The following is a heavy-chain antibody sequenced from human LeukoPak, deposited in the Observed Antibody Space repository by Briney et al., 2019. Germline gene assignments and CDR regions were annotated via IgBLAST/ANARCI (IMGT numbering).Heavy chain of an antibody. Sequence: ASVKVSCKASGYTFTGYYLHWVRQAPGQGLEWMGWINPNSGGTNYAQTFQGRVTMTRDTSISTAYMELSRLRSDDTAVYYCARHRDYDSSTYYYPLFDYWGQGTLVAVSS. J-gene: IGHJ4*02. CDR1: GYTFTGYY. CDR2: INPNSGGT. V-gene: IGHV1-2*02. CDR3: ARHRDYDSSTYYYPLFDY. D-gene: IGHD3-22*01.